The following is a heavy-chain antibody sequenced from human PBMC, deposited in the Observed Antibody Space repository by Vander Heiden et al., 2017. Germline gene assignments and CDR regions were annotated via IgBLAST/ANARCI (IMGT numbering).Heavy chain of an antibody. Sequence: EVQLVESGGGLVPPGGSLGLHCAACGFPFSSYSMHWVRQAPGKGLEWVSYISSSSSTIYYADSVKGRFTISRDNAKNSLYLQMNSLRDEDTAVYYCARVLWFGELLDYWGQGTLVTVSS. V-gene: IGHV3-48*02. CDR1: GFPFSSYS. CDR3: ARVLWFGELLDY. J-gene: IGHJ4*02. CDR2: ISSSSSTI. D-gene: IGHD3-10*01.